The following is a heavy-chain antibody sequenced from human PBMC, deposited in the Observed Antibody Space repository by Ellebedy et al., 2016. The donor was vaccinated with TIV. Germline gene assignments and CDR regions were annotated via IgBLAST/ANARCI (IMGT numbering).Heavy chain of an antibody. D-gene: IGHD5-18*01. Sequence: SETLSLTXAVSGGSFSGYYWSWIRQPPGKGLEWIGEINHSGSTNYNPSLKSRVTISLDASNNQFSLNLSSVTAADTAVYFCARLESWIQLWEGPYFQHWGQGTLVFVSS. V-gene: IGHV4-34*01. CDR3: ARLESWIQLWEGPYFQH. CDR2: INHSGST. CDR1: GGSFSGYY. J-gene: IGHJ1*01.